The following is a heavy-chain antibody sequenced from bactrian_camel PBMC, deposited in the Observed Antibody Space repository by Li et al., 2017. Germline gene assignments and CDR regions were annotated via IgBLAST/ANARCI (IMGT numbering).Heavy chain of an antibody. D-gene: IGHD3*01. CDR1: GFTFSRYY. J-gene: IGHJ4*01. CDR2: IYSDGSDT. Sequence: HVQLVESGGGLVQPGGSLRLSCAASGFTFSRYYMSWVRQAPGKGLEWVSSIYSDGSDTYYADSVKDRFTISRDNTENTVYLQMNSLKPEDTAMYYCAADFAPVGWRPSSLSTCRYYYQGHGTQVTVS. V-gene: IGHV3-2*01.